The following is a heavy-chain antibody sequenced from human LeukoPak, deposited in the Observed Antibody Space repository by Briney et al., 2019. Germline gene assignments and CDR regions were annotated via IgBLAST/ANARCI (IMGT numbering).Heavy chain of an antibody. Sequence: PSGTLSLTCAVSGGSISSSNWWSWVRQPPGKGLEWIGEIYHSGSTNYNPSLKSRVTISIDTSRNHFSLKLRSVTAADTAMYYCARSEYSNYDRGPFDYWGQGTLVTVSS. V-gene: IGHV4-4*02. CDR3: ARSEYSNYDRGPFDY. CDR2: IYHSGST. J-gene: IGHJ4*02. CDR1: GGSISSSNW. D-gene: IGHD4-11*01.